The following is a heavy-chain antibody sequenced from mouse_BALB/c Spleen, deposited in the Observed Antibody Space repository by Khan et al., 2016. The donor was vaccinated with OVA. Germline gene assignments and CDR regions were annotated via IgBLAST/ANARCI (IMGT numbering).Heavy chain of an antibody. V-gene: IGHV1S136*01. CDR2: INPYNGGT. Sequence: EVQLQESGPELVKPGASVKMSCKASGYIFTNYVLHWVKQKPGQGLEWIGYINPYNGGTKYNEKFKGKATLASNKSSITSFMELSSLTSEDSAVYYCARGNWQSYYFDYWGHGTTLIFSS. CDR1: GYIFTNYV. J-gene: IGHJ2*01. CDR3: ARGNWQSYYFDY. D-gene: IGHD4-1*01.